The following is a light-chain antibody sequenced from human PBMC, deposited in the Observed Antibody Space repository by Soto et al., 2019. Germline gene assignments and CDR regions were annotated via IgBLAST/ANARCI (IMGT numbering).Light chain of an antibody. CDR2: DAS. CDR1: QDIRRY. V-gene: IGKV1-9*01. Sequence: DIQLTQSPTFLSASAGDRVRITCRASQDIRRYLVWYQQKPGKAPKLLIYDASSLQTGVPSRFSGSGSGTEFTLTITSLQPEDFATYYCRHCSTFGQGTKLEIK. J-gene: IGKJ2*01. CDR3: RHCST.